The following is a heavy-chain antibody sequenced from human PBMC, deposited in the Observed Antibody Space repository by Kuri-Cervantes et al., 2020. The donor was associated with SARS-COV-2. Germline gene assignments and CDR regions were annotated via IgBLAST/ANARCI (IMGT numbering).Heavy chain of an antibody. D-gene: IGHD6-13*01. V-gene: IGHV3-21*01. CDR3: ASGGIAAAGTGWFDP. J-gene: IGHJ5*02. CDR1: GFTFSSYS. CDR2: ISSSSSYI. Sequence: GGSLRLSCAASGFTFSSYSMNWVRQAPGKGLEWVSSISSSSSYIYYADSVKGRFTISRDNAKNSLYLQMNSLRAEDAAVYYCASGGIAAAGTGWFDPWGQGTLVTVSS.